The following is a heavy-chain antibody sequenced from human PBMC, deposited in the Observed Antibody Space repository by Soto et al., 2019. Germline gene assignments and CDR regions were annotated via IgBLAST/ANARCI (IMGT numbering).Heavy chain of an antibody. CDR2: ISYDGSNK. D-gene: IGHD2-15*01. V-gene: IGHV3-30*18. CDR1: GFTFSSYG. Sequence: GGSLRLSCAASGFTFSSYGMHWVRQAPGKGLEWVAVISYDGSNKYYADSVKGRFTISRDNSKNTLYLQMNSLRAEDTAVYYCAKDRWYGGYYYGMDVWGQGTTVTVS. J-gene: IGHJ6*02. CDR3: AKDRWYGGYYYGMDV.